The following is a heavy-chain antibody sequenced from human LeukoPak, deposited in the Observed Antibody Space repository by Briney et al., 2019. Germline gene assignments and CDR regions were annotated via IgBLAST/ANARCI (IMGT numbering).Heavy chain of an antibody. D-gene: IGHD3-10*01. V-gene: IGHV7-4-1*02. J-gene: IGHJ4*02. CDR2: INTNTGNP. Sequence: ASVKVSCMASGYTFTSYAMNWVRQAPGQGLEWTGWINTNTGNPTYAQGFTGRFVFSLDTSVSTAYLQISSLKAEDTAVYYCARGTYGSGSYESRWGQGTLVTVSS. CDR3: ARGTYGSGSYESR. CDR1: GYTFTSYA.